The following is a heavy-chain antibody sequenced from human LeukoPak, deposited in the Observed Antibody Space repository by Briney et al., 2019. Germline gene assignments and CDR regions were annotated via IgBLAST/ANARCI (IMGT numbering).Heavy chain of an antibody. J-gene: IGHJ4*02. D-gene: IGHD3-10*01. Sequence: SQTLSLTCVISGDSVSSNSGAWNWIRQSPSRGLEWLGRTYYRSKWYHEYALSVKSRITINPDTTKNHFSLQLSSATPEDTAVYYCVRGGVEAPASMGFDYWGQGTLVTVSS. CDR2: TYYRSKWYH. CDR1: GDSVSSNSGA. V-gene: IGHV6-1*01. CDR3: VRGGVEAPASMGFDY.